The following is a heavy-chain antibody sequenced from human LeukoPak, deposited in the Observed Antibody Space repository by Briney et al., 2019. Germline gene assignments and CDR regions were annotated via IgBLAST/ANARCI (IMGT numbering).Heavy chain of an antibody. V-gene: IGHV4-4*07. J-gene: IGHJ4*02. CDR1: GGSISSYY. D-gene: IGHD5-18*01. CDR3: ARDRTGMDYFDY. Sequence: PSETLSVTCTVSGGSISSYYWSWIRQPAGKGLEWIGRIYTSGTNYNPSLKSRVTISVDRSANQFSLKVSSVTAADTALYYCARDRTGMDYFDYWGQGTLVTVSS. CDR2: IYTSGT.